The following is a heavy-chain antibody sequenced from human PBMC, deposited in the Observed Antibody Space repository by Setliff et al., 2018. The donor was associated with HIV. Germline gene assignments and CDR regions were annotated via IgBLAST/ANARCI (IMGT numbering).Heavy chain of an antibody. D-gene: IGHD3-16*01. V-gene: IGHV1-3*01. J-gene: IGHJ4*02. CDR1: GYTFTSYA. CDR2: IHAGNGYT. Sequence: ASVKVSCKASGYTFTSYAMHWVRQAPGQRLEWMGWIHAGNGYTKYSQKFQGRVTFTRDTSASAAYMDLSSLRSEDTAVYYCARIWGIPPLYYFDYWGQGTPVTVSS. CDR3: ARIWGIPPLYYFDY.